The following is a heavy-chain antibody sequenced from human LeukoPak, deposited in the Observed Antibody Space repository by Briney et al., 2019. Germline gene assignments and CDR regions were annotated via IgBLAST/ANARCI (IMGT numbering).Heavy chain of an antibody. CDR3: ARNTYYYFDY. D-gene: IGHD2-21*01. CDR2: IRQDGSEK. V-gene: IGHV3-7*01. Sequence: FXNYWMSXXRQAPGKGXEWVANIRQDGSEKCYGDSVKGGFTISRDNAKNSLYLQMNSLRAEDTAVYYCARNTYYYFDYWGQGTLVTVSS. J-gene: IGHJ4*02. CDR1: FXNYW.